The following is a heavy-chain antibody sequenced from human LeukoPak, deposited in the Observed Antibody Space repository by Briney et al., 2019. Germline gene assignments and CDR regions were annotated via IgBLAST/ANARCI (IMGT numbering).Heavy chain of an antibody. J-gene: IGHJ4*02. V-gene: IGHV3-53*01. CDR2: IYSGGST. Sequence: GGPLRLSCAASGFTVSSNYMSWVRQAPGKGLEWVSVIYSGGSTYYADSVKGRFTISRDNSKNTLYLQMNSLRAEDTAVYYCAREAGAGTVDYWGQGTLVTVSS. CDR3: AREAGAGTVDY. CDR1: GFTVSSNY. D-gene: IGHD6-13*01.